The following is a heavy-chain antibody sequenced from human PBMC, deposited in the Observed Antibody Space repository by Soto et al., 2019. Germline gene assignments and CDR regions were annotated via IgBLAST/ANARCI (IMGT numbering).Heavy chain of an antibody. CDR1: GGSISSGGYY. V-gene: IGHV4-31*03. CDR3: AREPSI. CDR2: IYYSGHT. Sequence: VQLQESGPGLVKPSQTLSLTCTVSGGSISSGGYYWNRIRQHPGKVLEWIGYIYYSGHTYYNPSHKTRVTRAVDTSKNHSSLKLSSVTAADTAVYCCAREPSIWGQGTLVTVSS. J-gene: IGHJ4*02.